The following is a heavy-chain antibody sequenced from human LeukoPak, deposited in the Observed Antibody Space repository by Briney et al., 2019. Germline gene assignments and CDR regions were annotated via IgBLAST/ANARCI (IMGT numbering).Heavy chain of an antibody. CDR3: AYYDSSGYYYGLDY. D-gene: IGHD3-22*01. J-gene: IGHJ4*02. Sequence: SVKVSCKASGGTFSSYAISWVRQAPGQGLEWMGGIIPIFGTANYAQKLQGRVTMTTDTSTSTAYMELRSLRSDDTAVYYCAYYDSSGYYYGLDYWGQGTLVTVSS. V-gene: IGHV1-69*05. CDR2: IIPIFGTA. CDR1: GGTFSSYA.